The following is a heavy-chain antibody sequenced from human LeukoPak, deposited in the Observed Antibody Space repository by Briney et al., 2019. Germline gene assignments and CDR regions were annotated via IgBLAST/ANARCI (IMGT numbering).Heavy chain of an antibody. D-gene: IGHD3-16*01. CDR3: AKWGSWSSRIGGIDY. Sequence: GGSLRLSCAASGFTFSSYAMSWVRQAPGKGLEWVSAISGSGGSTYYADSVKGRFTISRDNSKNTLYLQMNSLRAEDTAVYYCAKWGSWSSRIGGIDYWGQGTLVTVSS. V-gene: IGHV3-23*01. J-gene: IGHJ4*02. CDR1: GFTFSSYA. CDR2: ISGSGGST.